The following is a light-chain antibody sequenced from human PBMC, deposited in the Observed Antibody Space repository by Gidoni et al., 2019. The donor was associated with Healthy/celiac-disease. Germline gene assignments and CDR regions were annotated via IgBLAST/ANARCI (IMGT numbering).Light chain of an antibody. Sequence: IVLTHSPDSLAVSLGERATINCQSSQSVLSSANNKNYLTWYQQKPGQPPTLLIYWASTRESGVPDRFSGSGSGTDFTLTISRLQAEDVAVYYCQQYYSTPCSFGQXTKLEIK. J-gene: IGKJ2*04. CDR3: QQYYSTPCS. CDR1: QSVLSSANNKNY. CDR2: WAS. V-gene: IGKV4-1*01.